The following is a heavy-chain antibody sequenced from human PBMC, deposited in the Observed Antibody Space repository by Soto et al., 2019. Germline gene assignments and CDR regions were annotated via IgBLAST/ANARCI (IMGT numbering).Heavy chain of an antibody. V-gene: IGHV3-64D*06. Sequence: GGSLRLSCSASGFTFSSYAMHWFRQAPWKGLEYVSSISSNGGSTYYADSVKGRFTISRDNSKNTLYLQMSSLRAEDTAVYYCVKDIVVVVAATNFDYWGQGTLVTVSS. J-gene: IGHJ4*02. CDR2: ISSNGGST. CDR3: VKDIVVVVAATNFDY. D-gene: IGHD2-15*01. CDR1: GFTFSSYA.